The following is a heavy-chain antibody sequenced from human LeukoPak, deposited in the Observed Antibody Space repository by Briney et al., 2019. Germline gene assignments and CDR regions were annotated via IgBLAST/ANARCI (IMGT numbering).Heavy chain of an antibody. CDR1: GGSISSYY. J-gene: IGHJ4*02. V-gene: IGHV4-59*12. Sequence: SETLSLTCTVSGGSISSYYWSWIRQPPGKGLEWIGYIYYSGSTYYNPSLKSRVTISVDTSKNQFSLKLSSVTAADTAVYYCARDPGYSGYDYFDYWGQGTLVTVSS. CDR3: ARDPGYSGYDYFDY. CDR2: IYYSGST. D-gene: IGHD5-12*01.